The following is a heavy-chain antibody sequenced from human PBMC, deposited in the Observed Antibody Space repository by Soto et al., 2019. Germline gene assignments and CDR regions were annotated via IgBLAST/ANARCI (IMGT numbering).Heavy chain of an antibody. V-gene: IGHV3-30-3*01. Sequence: GGSLRLSCAASGFTFSSYAMHWVRQAPGKGLEWVAVISYDGSNKYYADSVKGRFTISRDNSKNTLYLQMNSLRAEDTAVYYCARDMVRGVKGANAFDIWGQGTMVTVSS. CDR3: ARDMVRGVKGANAFDI. CDR1: GFTFSSYA. D-gene: IGHD3-10*01. J-gene: IGHJ3*02. CDR2: ISYDGSNK.